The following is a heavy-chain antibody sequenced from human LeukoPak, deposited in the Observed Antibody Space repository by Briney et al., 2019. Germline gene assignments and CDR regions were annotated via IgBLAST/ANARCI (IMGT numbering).Heavy chain of an antibody. Sequence: SETLSLTCTVSGGYISSHYWSWIRQPPGKGLEWIGYIYYSGSTNYNPSLKSRVTISVDTSKNQFSLRLSSVTAADTAVYYCARDSVGELSKGYYYYYYMDVWGKGTTVTVSS. V-gene: IGHV4-59*11. J-gene: IGHJ6*03. CDR3: ARDSVGELSKGYYYYYYMDV. CDR1: GGYISSHY. D-gene: IGHD3-10*01. CDR2: IYYSGST.